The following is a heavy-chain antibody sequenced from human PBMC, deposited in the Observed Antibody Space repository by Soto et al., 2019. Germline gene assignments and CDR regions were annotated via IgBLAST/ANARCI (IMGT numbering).Heavy chain of an antibody. J-gene: IGHJ5*02. CDR1: GYSFTNYW. V-gene: IGHV5-10-1*01. CDR2: IDPSDSYT. Sequence: EVQLVQSGAEVKKPGESLRISCKGSGYSFTNYWISWVRQMPGKGLEWMGRIDPSDSYTNYSPSFQGHVTISADKSISTAYVQWGSLKDSDTAMYYCAREGYYDDSSGYYRETWFDPWGKGTLVTVSS. D-gene: IGHD3-22*01. CDR3: AREGYYDDSSGYYRETWFDP.